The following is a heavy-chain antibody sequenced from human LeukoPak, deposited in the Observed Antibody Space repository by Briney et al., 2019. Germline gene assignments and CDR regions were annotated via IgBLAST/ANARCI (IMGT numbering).Heavy chain of an antibody. J-gene: IGHJ4*02. CDR1: GFTVSSNE. V-gene: IGHV3-38-3*01. Sequence: GGSLRLSCAASGFTVSSNEMSWVRQAPGKGLEWVSSISGGSTYYADSRKGRFTISRDNSKNTLYLQMNSLRAEDTAVYYCKKDSSGSHLNPTTSDYWGEGTLVTVSS. D-gene: IGHD1-26*01. CDR2: ISGGST. CDR3: KKDSSGSHLNPTTSDY.